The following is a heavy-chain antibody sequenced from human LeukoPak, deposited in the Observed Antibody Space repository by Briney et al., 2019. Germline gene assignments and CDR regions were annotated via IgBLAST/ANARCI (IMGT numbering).Heavy chain of an antibody. CDR1: GGNFNNFP. CDR2: IMPILDRT. J-gene: IGHJ5*02. V-gene: IGHV1-69*02. D-gene: IGHD3-9*01. Sequence: ASVKVSCKASGGNFNNFPVSWVRQAPGQGLEWMGRIMPILDRTTYAKKFQGRLTITADKSTGTVYMEMTSLTSEDTAVYYCARRKLPLTGSTGYDWFDPWGQGTLVTVSS. CDR3: ARRKLPLTGSTGYDWFDP.